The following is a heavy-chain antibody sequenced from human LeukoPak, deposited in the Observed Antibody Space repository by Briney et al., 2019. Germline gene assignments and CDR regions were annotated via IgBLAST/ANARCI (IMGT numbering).Heavy chain of an antibody. J-gene: IGHJ5*02. CDR3: ARDRRSIIAARPRNCFDP. V-gene: IGHV4-34*01. Sequence: SETLSLTCAVYGGSFSGYYWSWIRQPPGKGLEWIGEINHSGSTNYNPSLKSRVTISVDTSKNQFSLKLSSVTAADTAVYYCARDRRSIIAARPRNCFDPWGQGALVTVSS. D-gene: IGHD6-6*01. CDR2: INHSGST. CDR1: GGSFSGYY.